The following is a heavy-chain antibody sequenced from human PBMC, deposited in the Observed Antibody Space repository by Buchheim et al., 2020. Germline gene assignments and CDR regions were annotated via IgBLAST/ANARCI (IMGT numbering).Heavy chain of an antibody. V-gene: IGHV3-23*01. J-gene: IGHJ4*02. CDR3: AKDLVAGY. Sequence: EVQLLESGGGLVQPGGSLRLSCAASGFTFRSYAMSWVRQAPEKGLEWVSAITGRGDSMYYADPVKGRFTISRDNSKNTLYLQMNNLRADDTALYYCAKDLVAGYWGQGTL. D-gene: IGHD6-19*01. CDR1: GFTFRSYA. CDR2: ITGRGDSM.